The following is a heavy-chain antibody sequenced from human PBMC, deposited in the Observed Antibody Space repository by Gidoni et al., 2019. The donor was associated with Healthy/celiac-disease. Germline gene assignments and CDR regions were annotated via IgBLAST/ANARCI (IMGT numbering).Heavy chain of an antibody. J-gene: IGHJ5*02. CDR3: ARDDPRYSSSWTGNWFDP. D-gene: IGHD6-13*01. CDR2: IIPIFGTA. V-gene: IGHV1-69*01. CDR1: GGTFSSYA. Sequence: QVQLVQSGAEVKKPGPSVKVSCKASGGTFSSYAISWVRQAPGQGLEWMGGIIPIFGTANYAQKFQGRVTITADESTSTAYMELSSLRSEDTAVYYCARDDPRYSSSWTGNWFDPWGQGTLVTVSS.